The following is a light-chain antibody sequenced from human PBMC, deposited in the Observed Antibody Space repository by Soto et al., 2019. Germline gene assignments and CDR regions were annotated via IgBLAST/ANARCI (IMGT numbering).Light chain of an antibody. Sequence: QSLLTQPPSASGTPGQRVTISCSGSSSNIGSNTVNWYQQLPGTAPKLLIYSNNQRPSGVPDRFSGSKSGTSASLAISGLQSEDEADYYCAAWDDSLNGYVVFGGGT. J-gene: IGLJ2*01. CDR3: AAWDDSLNGYVV. CDR2: SNN. CDR1: SSNIGSNT. V-gene: IGLV1-44*01.